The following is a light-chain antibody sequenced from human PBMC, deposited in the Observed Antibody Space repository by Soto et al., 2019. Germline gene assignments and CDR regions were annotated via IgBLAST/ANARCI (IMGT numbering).Light chain of an antibody. J-gene: IGKJ2*01. CDR2: AAS. CDR3: QQTYSLPDT. CDR1: QIINNY. Sequence: DLPMTQSPSSLSASVGDRVTITCRASQIINNYVNWYQQKPGEAPKLLIYAASSLQSGVPSRFSGSGSGTTFTLTISSLQPEDFAAYYCQQTYSLPDTFGQGTKLEI. V-gene: IGKV1-39*01.